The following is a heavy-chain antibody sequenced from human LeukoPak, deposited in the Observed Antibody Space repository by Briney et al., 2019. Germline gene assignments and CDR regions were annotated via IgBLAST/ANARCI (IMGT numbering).Heavy chain of an antibody. J-gene: IGHJ3*02. V-gene: IGHV1-46*01. CDR3: ARMGGQSGYYPRGAFDI. D-gene: IGHD3-22*01. Sequence: ASVKVSCKAFGYTFTSYYMHWVRQAPGQGLEWMGIINPSGGSTSYAQKFQGRVTMTRDTSTSTVYMELSSLRSEDTAVYYCARMGGQSGYYPRGAFDIWGQGTMVTVSS. CDR1: GYTFTSYY. CDR2: INPSGGST.